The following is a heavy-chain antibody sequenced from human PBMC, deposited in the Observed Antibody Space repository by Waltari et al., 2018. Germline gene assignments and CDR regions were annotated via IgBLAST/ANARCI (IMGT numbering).Heavy chain of an antibody. Sequence: QVQLQQSGPGLVRPSQTLSITCAISGGRVPTNGAAWNWIRQSPSRGLEWLGRAFYWSNKWSYDYAVSVKSRIIIDADTSKNQISLQLNSVTPEDTAVYYCARGRDHAFDIWGQGTMVTVSS. J-gene: IGHJ3*02. CDR3: ARGRDHAFDI. V-gene: IGHV6-1*01. CDR1: GGRVPTNGAA. CDR2: AFYWSNKWSY.